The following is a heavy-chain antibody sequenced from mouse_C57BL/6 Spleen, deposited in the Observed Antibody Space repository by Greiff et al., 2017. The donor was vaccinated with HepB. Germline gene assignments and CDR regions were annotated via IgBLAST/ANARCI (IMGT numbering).Heavy chain of an antibody. CDR1: GYTFTSYG. CDR2: IYPRSGNT. J-gene: IGHJ2*01. CDR3: ARGGPEWRGKNYFDY. Sequence: QVQLQQSGAELARPGASVKLSCKASGYTFTSYGISWVKQRTGQGLEWIGEIYPRSGNTYYNEKFKGKATLTADKSSSTAYMELRSLTSEDSAVYFCARGGPEWRGKNYFDYWGQGTTLTVSS. V-gene: IGHV1-81*01.